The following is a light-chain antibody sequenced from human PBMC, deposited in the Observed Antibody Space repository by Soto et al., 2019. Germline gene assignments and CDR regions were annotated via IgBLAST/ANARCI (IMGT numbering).Light chain of an antibody. CDR3: LQDYNFPWT. V-gene: IGKV1-6*01. CDR1: QGIRID. Sequence: IQMTQSPSSLSAAVGDRVTITCRASQGIRIDLGWYQQKPGKAPKLLTYAASTLQTGVPSRFSGSGSGTDFTLTISSLQPEDFATYYCLQDYNFPWTFGQGTKVDI. J-gene: IGKJ1*01. CDR2: AAS.